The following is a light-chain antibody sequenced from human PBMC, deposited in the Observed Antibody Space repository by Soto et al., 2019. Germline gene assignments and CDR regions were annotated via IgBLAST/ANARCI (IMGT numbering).Light chain of an antibody. CDR1: SSDVGGYNS. CDR2: XVG. J-gene: IGLJ1*01. V-gene: IGLV2-14*03. Sequence: QSALTQPASVSGSPGESITISXXGTSSDVGGYNSVSWYQHHPGKAPKLXLXXVGDRPSGVSYRFSGSKSGNTASLTISGLQAADEADYFCSSFTSSMTNVFGSGTKVTVL. CDR3: SSFTSSMTNV.